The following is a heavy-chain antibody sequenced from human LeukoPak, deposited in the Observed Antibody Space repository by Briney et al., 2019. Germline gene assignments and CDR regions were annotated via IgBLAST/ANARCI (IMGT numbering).Heavy chain of an antibody. D-gene: IGHD4-17*01. Sequence: GESLKISCKGFGYSFASYWIGWVRQMPGKGLEWMGIIYPGDSDTRYSPSFQGQVTISADKSISTAYLQWSGLRASDTAMYYCARRGEAEYFRHWGQGTLVTVSS. J-gene: IGHJ1*01. CDR2: IYPGDSDT. CDR1: GYSFASYW. V-gene: IGHV5-51*01. CDR3: ARRGEAEYFRH.